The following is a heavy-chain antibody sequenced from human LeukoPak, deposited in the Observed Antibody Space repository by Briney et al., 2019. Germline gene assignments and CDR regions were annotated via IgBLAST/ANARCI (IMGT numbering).Heavy chain of an antibody. Sequence: SETLSLTCTVSGGSMSPYHWGWIRQPPGKGLEWIGSIYYSGSTYYNPSLKSRVTISVDTSKNQFSLKLSSVTATDTAVYYCARHYEATVFYYYGMDVWGQGTTVTVSS. CDR3: ARHYEATVFYYYGMDV. V-gene: IGHV4-39*01. D-gene: IGHD4-11*01. CDR1: GGSMSPYH. CDR2: IYYSGST. J-gene: IGHJ6*02.